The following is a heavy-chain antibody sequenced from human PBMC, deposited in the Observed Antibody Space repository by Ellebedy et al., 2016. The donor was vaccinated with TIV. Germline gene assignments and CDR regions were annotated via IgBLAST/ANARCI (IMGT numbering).Heavy chain of an antibody. CDR1: GFTFSSYA. J-gene: IGHJ4*02. D-gene: IGHD3-10*01. Sequence: GGSLRLXCAASGFTFSSYAMSWVRQAPGKGLEWVSAISGSGGSTYYADSVKGRFTISRDNSKNTLYLQMNSLRAEDTAVYYCAKLLWLGALRLPYFVYWGQGTLVTVSS. CDR3: AKLLWLGALRLPYFVY. V-gene: IGHV3-23*01. CDR2: ISGSGGST.